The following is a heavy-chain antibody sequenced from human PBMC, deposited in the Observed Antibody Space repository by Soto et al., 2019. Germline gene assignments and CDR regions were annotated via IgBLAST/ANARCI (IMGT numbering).Heavy chain of an antibody. J-gene: IGHJ6*02. Sequence: PSETLSLTCTGSGGSISSYYWSWIRQPPGKGLEWIGYIYYSGSTNYNPSLKSRVTISVDTSKNQFSLKLSSVTAADTAVYYCARNLLCFGELFNYYYYGMDVWAQGTTVTVSS. CDR3: ARNLLCFGELFNYYYYGMDV. CDR1: GGSISSYY. CDR2: IYYSGST. V-gene: IGHV4-59*01. D-gene: IGHD3-10*01.